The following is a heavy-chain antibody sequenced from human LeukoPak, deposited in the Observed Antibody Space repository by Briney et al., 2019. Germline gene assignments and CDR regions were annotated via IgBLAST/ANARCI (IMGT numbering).Heavy chain of an antibody. J-gene: IGHJ5*02. CDR1: GFTFSSYA. V-gene: IGHV3-30-3*01. CDR2: ISYDGSNK. Sequence: GRSLRLSCAASGFTFSSYAMHWVRQAPGKGLERVAVISYDGSNKYYADSVKGRFTISRDNSKNTLYLQMNSLRAEDTAVYYCARDGYCSGGSCYITGPNWFGPWGQGTLVTVSS. CDR3: ARDGYCSGGSCYITGPNWFGP. D-gene: IGHD2-15*01.